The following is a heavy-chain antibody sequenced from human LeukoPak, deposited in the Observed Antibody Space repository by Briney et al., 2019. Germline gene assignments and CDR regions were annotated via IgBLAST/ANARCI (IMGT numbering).Heavy chain of an antibody. Sequence: SETLSLTCTVSGGSISSSGYYWGWIRQPPGKGLEWIASIYYSGSTYYNPSLKSRVTISVDTSKNQLSLKLSSLTAADTAVYYCARHEYSGSYYGLSWFDPWGQGTLVTVS. CDR1: GGSISSSGYY. J-gene: IGHJ5*02. CDR3: ARHEYSGSYYGLSWFDP. D-gene: IGHD1-26*01. V-gene: IGHV4-39*01. CDR2: IYYSGST.